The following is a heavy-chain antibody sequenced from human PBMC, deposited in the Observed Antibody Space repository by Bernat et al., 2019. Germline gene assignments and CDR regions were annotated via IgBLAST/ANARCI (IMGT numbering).Heavy chain of an antibody. J-gene: IGHJ6*02. CDR2: IYSGGST. V-gene: IGHV3-53*01. Sequence: EVQLVESGGGLIQPGGSLRLSCAASGFTVSSNYMSWVRQAPGKGLEWVSVIYSGGSTYYADSVKGRFTISRDNSKNTLYLQMYSLRAEETAVYYCAGSGYSQYYYGLDVWGQGTTVTVSS. CDR3: AGSGYSQYYYGLDV. CDR1: GFTVSSNY. D-gene: IGHD3-22*01.